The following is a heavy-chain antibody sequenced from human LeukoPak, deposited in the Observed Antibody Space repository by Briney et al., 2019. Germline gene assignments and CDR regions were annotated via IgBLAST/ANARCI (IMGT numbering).Heavy chain of an antibody. CDR2: ISYDGSNK. V-gene: IGHV3-30*18. Sequence: GGSLRLSCAASGFTFSSYGLHWSRQAPGKGLDWVAVISYDGSNKYYADSVKGRFTISRDNSKNTLYLQMNSLRAEDTAVYYCAKSAWPGSSWTPFDYWGQGTLVTVSS. CDR1: GFTFSSYG. J-gene: IGHJ4*02. CDR3: AKSAWPGSSWTPFDY. D-gene: IGHD6-13*01.